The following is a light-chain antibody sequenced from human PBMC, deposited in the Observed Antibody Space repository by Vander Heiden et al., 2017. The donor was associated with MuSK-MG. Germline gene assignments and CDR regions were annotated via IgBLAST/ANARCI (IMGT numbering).Light chain of an antibody. CDR3: QSYDSSLSGLV. CDR2: GNS. J-gene: IGLJ3*02. Sequence: QSVLTQPPSVSGAPGQTVTISCTGSSSNIGAPYDVHWYQQLPGAAPKVLIYGNSKRPSGVPARFSGSKSGTSASLAITGLQAEDEADYYCQSYDSSLSGLVFGGGTKLTVL. CDR1: SSNIGAPYD. V-gene: IGLV1-40*01.